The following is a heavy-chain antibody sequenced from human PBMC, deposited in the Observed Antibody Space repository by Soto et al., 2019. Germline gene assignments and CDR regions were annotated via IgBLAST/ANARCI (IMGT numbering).Heavy chain of an antibody. Sequence: ASVKVSCKASGYTFTSYYMHWVRQAPGQGLEWMGIINPSGGSTSYAQKFQGRVTMTRDTSTSTVYMELSSLRSEDTAVYYCARGLPEAHAPDIVVVPAAMVWFDPWGQG. CDR2: INPSGGST. CDR1: GYTFTSYY. D-gene: IGHD2-2*01. CDR3: ARGLPEAHAPDIVVVPAAMVWFDP. J-gene: IGHJ5*02. V-gene: IGHV1-46*03.